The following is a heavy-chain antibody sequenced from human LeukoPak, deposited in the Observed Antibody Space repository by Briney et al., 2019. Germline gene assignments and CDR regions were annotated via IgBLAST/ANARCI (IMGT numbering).Heavy chain of an antibody. V-gene: IGHV3-48*01. CDR1: GFTFSSYS. CDR3: ASPFDY. J-gene: IGHJ4*02. Sequence: GGSLRLSCAASGFTFSSYSMNWVRQAPGKGLEWVSYIDSSSSTIYYADSVKGRFTISRDNAKNSLYLQMNSLRAEDTAVYYCASPFDYWGQGTLVTVSS. CDR2: IDSSSSTI.